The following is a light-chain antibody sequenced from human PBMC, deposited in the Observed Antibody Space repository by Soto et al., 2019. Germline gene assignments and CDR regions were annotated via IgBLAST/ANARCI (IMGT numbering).Light chain of an antibody. CDR2: TAS. V-gene: IGKV1-39*01. CDR1: QSINTY. CDR3: QQFNSYPLT. J-gene: IGKJ4*01. Sequence: DIQMTQSPSSLSASVGDRVTITCRASQSINTYLNWYQQKPGKAPNLLIYTASRLESGVPSRFSGSGSGTDFTLTISSLQPEDYATYYCQQFNSYPLTFGGGTKVDIK.